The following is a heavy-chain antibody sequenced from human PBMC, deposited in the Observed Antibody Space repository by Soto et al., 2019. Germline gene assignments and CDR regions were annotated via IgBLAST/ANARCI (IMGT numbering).Heavy chain of an antibody. J-gene: IGHJ4*02. CDR1: GYTFTSYA. V-gene: IGHV1-3*01. D-gene: IGHD2-2*01. Sequence: ASVKVSCKASGYTFTSYAMHWVRQAPGQRLEWMGWINAGNGNTKYSQKFQGRVTITRDTSASTAYMELSSLRSEDTAVYYCARVRYGECSNTCYGPFDYWGQGTLVTLSS. CDR2: INAGNGNT. CDR3: ARVRYGECSNTCYGPFDY.